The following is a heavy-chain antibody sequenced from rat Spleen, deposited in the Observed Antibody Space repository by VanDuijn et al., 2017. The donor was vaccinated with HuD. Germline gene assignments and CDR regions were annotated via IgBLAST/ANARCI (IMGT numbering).Heavy chain of an antibody. V-gene: IGHV5S13*01. D-gene: IGHD1-5*01. CDR3: ATYIGTTPDLDY. CDR1: GFSLISYA. J-gene: IGHJ2*01. CDR2: ISSDGSNT. Sequence: VQLKESGPGLVQSSQTLSLTCTVSGFSLISYAVNWVRQAPTKGLEWVATISSDGSNTYYRDSVKGRFTIPRDNAKNTQYLQMDSLRSEDTATYYCATYIGTTPDLDYWGQGVMVTVSS.